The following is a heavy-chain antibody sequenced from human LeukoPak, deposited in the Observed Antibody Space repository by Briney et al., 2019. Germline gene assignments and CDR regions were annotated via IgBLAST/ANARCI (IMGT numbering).Heavy chain of an antibody. CDR3: ARDEVVTMVRGVIGAWFDP. V-gene: IGHV1-8*02. Sequence: ASVKVSCKASGYTFTSYDINWVRQATGQGLEWMGWMNPNSGNTGYAQKLQGRVTMTTDTSTSTAYMELRSLRSDDTAVYYCARDEVVTMVRGVIGAWFDPWGQGTLVTVSS. CDR2: MNPNSGNT. D-gene: IGHD3-10*01. J-gene: IGHJ5*02. CDR1: GYTFTSYD.